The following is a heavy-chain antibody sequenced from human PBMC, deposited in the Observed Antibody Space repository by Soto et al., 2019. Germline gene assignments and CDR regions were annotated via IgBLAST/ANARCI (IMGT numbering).Heavy chain of an antibody. V-gene: IGHV4-61*01. CDR3: ARGPFGRAWLRVPSPYFDY. D-gene: IGHD5-12*01. Sequence: SETLSLTCTVSGGSVSSGSYYWSWIRQPPGKGLEWIGHIYFIGSTNYNPSHKSRVTIAIDTSKNQFSLNLSSVTPADTAVYYCARGPFGRAWLRVPSPYFDYWGQGALVTVSS. CDR1: GGSVSSGSYY. J-gene: IGHJ4*02. CDR2: IYFIGST.